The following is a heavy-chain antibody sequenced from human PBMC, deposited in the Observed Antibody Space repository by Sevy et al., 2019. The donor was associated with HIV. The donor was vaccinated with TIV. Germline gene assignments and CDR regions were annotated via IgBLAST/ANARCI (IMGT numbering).Heavy chain of an antibody. CDR3: AREEWLKFFDY. J-gene: IGHJ4*02. D-gene: IGHD3-3*01. CDR1: GYTISTYY. CDR2: INPSGGST. V-gene: IGHV1-46*01. Sequence: ASVKVSCKASGYTISTYYMHWVRQAPGQGLEWMGIINPSGGSTDYAQKFQGRVSMTRDTSTSTVYMELGSLRSEDTAVYYCAREEWLKFFDYWGQGTLVTVSS.